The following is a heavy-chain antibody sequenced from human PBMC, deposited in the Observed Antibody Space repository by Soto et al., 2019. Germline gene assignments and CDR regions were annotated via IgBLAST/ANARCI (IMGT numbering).Heavy chain of an antibody. CDR3: ARPGEGVLFYYALDV. CDR2: ISSGSDTI. Sequence: EVQLVESGGGLVQPGGSLRLSCVASGFNLSSYSMNWVRQAPGKGLEWISYISSGSDTIYYADSVKGRFTVSRDNAKNSLYLQMNSLRDEDTAVYYCARPGEGVLFYYALDVWGQGTTVTVSS. J-gene: IGHJ6*02. CDR1: GFNLSSYS. D-gene: IGHD3-16*01. V-gene: IGHV3-48*02.